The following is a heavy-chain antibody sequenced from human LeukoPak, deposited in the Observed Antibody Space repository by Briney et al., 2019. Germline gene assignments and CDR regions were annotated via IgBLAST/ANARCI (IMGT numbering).Heavy chain of an antibody. CDR2: MNPNSGNT. J-gene: IGHJ6*03. D-gene: IGHD6-13*01. Sequence: GASVKVSCKASGYTFTSYDINWVRQATGQGLEWMGWMNPNSGNTGYAQKFQGRVTITRNTSISTAYMELSSLRSEDTAVYYCARGRIAAAGTGYYYYYMDVWGKGTTVTVSS. V-gene: IGHV1-8*03. CDR3: ARGRIAAAGTGYYYYYMDV. CDR1: GYTFTSYD.